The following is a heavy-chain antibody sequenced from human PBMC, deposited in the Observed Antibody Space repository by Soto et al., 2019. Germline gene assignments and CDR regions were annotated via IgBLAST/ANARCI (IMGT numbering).Heavy chain of an antibody. J-gene: IGHJ6*02. Sequence: QVQLVESGGGVVQPGRSLRLSCAASGFSFRNYGMHWVRQAPGKGLEWVAVIWYDGSNEYYADSVKGRFTISRDNSKNTLYRQMNSLRAEDTAIYYCARVQGKWYGSGSYQGMDVWGQGTTVTVSS. V-gene: IGHV3-33*01. CDR3: ARVQGKWYGSGSYQGMDV. CDR2: IWYDGSNE. D-gene: IGHD3-10*01. CDR1: GFSFRNYG.